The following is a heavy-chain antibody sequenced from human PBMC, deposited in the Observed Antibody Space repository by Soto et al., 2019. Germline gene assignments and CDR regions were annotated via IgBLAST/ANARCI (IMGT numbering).Heavy chain of an antibody. CDR2: VYPGDSDT. V-gene: IGHV5-51*01. J-gene: IGHJ4*02. Sequence: VESLTIFCQVPGYSFTEYWIGWVPQMPGKGLEWMAIVYPGDSDTRYSPSFQGQVTFSSDRSINTAYLEWSSLKASDTAMYYCARRTLITLVRGVNYFDYWGPGTMVTVSS. D-gene: IGHD3-10*01. CDR3: ARRTLITLVRGVNYFDY. CDR1: GYSFTEYW.